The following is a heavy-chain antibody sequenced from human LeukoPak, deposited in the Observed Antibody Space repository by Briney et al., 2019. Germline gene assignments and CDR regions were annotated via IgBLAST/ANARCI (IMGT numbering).Heavy chain of an antibody. D-gene: IGHD1-26*01. J-gene: IGHJ5*02. CDR3: TPDPPQGELREGTWSAP. CDR2: IKSKTDGGTT. V-gene: IGHV3-15*01. Sequence: GGSLRLSCAASGFTFSNAWMSWVRQAPGKGLEWVGRIKSKTDGGTTDYAAPVKGRFTISRDDSKNALYLQMYSLKTEDTAVYYCTPDPPQGELREGTWSAPWGQEPLVPASS. CDR1: GFTFSNAW.